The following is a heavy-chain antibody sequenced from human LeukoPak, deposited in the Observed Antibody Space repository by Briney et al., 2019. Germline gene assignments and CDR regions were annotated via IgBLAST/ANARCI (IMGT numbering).Heavy chain of an antibody. D-gene: IGHD3-22*01. CDR2: IYYSGST. CDR3: ARDYYDSSGYSYFDY. J-gene: IGHJ4*02. CDR1: GGSISSYY. Sequence: SETLSLTCTVSGGSISSYYWSWIRQPPGKGLEWIGYIYYSGSTNYNPSLKSRVTISVDTSKNQFSLKLSSVTAADTAVYYCARDYYDSSGYSYFDYWGQGTLVTVSS. V-gene: IGHV4-59*01.